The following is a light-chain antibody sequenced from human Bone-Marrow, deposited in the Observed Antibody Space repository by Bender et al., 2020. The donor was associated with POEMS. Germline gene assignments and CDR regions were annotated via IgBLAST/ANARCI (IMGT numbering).Light chain of an antibody. CDR2: LNGDGSH. CDR1: SGHSSYA. J-gene: IGLJ3*02. Sequence: QPVLTQSPSASASLGASVKLTCSLSSGHSSYAIAWHQQQPEKGPRFLMKLNGDGSHNKGDGIPDRFSGSSSGAERYLIISSLQSEDEADYYCQTWGAGIQVFGGGTKVTVL. V-gene: IGLV4-69*01. CDR3: QTWGAGIQV.